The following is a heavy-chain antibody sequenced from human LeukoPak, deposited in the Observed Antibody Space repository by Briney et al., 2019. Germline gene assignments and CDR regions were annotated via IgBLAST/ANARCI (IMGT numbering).Heavy chain of an antibody. D-gene: IGHD6-19*01. J-gene: IGHJ3*02. CDR3: AKDRKQWRVRGPVAFYI. V-gene: IGHV3-48*04. Sequence: PGGSLRLSCAASGFTFSSYSMNWVRQAPGKGLEWVSYISSSSSTIYYADSVKGRFTISRDNAKNSLYLQMNSLRAEDTAVYYCAKDRKQWRVRGPVAFYIWGQGTIVTVSS. CDR2: ISSSSSTI. CDR1: GFTFSSYS.